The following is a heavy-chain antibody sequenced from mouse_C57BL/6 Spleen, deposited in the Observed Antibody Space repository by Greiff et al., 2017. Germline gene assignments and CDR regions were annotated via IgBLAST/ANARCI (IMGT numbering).Heavy chain of an antibody. V-gene: IGHV1-55*01. CDR1: GYTFTSYW. Sequence: VQLQQSGAELVKPGASVKMSCKASGYTFTSYWITWVKQRPGQGLEWIGDIYPGSGSTNYNEKFKSKATLTVDTSSSTAYMQLSSLTSEDSAVYYGARDYYGSSYDWYFDVWGTGTTVTVSS. J-gene: IGHJ1*03. D-gene: IGHD1-1*01. CDR3: ARDYYGSSYDWYFDV. CDR2: IYPGSGST.